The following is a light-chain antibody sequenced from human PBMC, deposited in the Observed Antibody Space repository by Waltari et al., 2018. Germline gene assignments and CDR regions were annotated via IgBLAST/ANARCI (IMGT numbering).Light chain of an antibody. CDR1: QSVSHY. V-gene: IGKV1-39*01. CDR3: QQSFNVPT. J-gene: IGKJ1*01. Sequence: DIQMTQSPSSLSASVGDRVTITCRASQSVSHYLSWYQQKPGRAPVLLIYAASSFQSGVPSRFSGSGSGTDFTLTISSLQPDDFASYFCQQSFNVPTFGPGTRVEVK. CDR2: AAS.